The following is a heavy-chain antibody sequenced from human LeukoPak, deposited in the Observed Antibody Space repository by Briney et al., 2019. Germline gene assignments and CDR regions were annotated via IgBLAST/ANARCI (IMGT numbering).Heavy chain of an antibody. D-gene: IGHD2-2*01. CDR3: ESSRRRDAFNI. CDR2: INHSGST. Sequence: SETLSLTCAVYGGSFSGYYWSWIRQPPGKGLEWIGEINHSGSTNYNPSLKSRVTISVDTSKNQFSLKLSSVTAADTAVYYCESSRRRDAFNIWGQGTMVTVSS. V-gene: IGHV4-34*01. J-gene: IGHJ3*02. CDR1: GGSFSGYY.